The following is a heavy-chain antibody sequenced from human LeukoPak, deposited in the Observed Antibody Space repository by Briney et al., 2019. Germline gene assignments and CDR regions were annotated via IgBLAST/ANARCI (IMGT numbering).Heavy chain of an antibody. CDR1: GGSISSYY. V-gene: IGHV4-59*08. CDR3: AKYGYYGKWDDYFDY. CDR2: IYYSGST. D-gene: IGHD4-17*01. J-gene: IGHJ4*02. Sequence: SETLSLTCTVSGGSISSYYWSWIRQPPGKGLEWIGYIYYSGSTNYNPSLKSRVTISVDTSKNPFSLNLSSVHAPDTAWYSCAKYGYYGKWDDYFDYWGQGTLVTVSS.